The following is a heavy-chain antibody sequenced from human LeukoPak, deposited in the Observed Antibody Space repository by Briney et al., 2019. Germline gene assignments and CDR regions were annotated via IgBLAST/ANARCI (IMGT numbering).Heavy chain of an antibody. V-gene: IGHV3-21*01. D-gene: IGHD4-23*01. J-gene: IGHJ3*02. CDR1: GFTFSSYN. CDR2: ISSSSDYI. CDR3: ARSDYGGNSDDAFDI. Sequence: PGGSLRLSCAASGFTFSSYNMNWVRQAPGKGLEGRGLEWVSSISSSSDYIYYADSVKGRFTISRDNAKKSLYLQMNSLRAEDTAVYYCARSDYGGNSDDAFDIWGQGTMVTVSS.